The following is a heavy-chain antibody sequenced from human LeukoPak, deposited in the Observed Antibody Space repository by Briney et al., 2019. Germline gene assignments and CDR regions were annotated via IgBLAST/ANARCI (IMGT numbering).Heavy chain of an antibody. CDR3: ARRHHYYDSSGYRSHFDY. J-gene: IGHJ4*02. D-gene: IGHD3-22*01. V-gene: IGHV1-46*01. CDR1: GYTFTSYY. Sequence: ASVKVSCKASGYTFTSYYMHWVRQAPGQGLGWMGIINLSGGSTSYAQKFQGRVTMTRDTSTSTVYMELSSLRSEDTAVYYCARRHHYYDSSGYRSHFDYWGQGTLVTVSS. CDR2: INLSGGST.